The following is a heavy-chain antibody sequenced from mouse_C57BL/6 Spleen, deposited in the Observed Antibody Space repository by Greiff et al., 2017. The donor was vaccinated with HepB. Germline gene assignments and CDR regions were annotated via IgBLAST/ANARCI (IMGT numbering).Heavy chain of an antibody. J-gene: IGHJ1*03. Sequence: QVQLQQPGAELVMPGASVKLSCKASGYTFTSYWMHWVKQRPGQGLEWIGEIDPSDSYTNYNQKFKGKSTLTVDKSSSTAYMQLSSLTSEDSAVYCCARSTGSPYWYFDVWGTGTTVTVSS. V-gene: IGHV1-69*01. CDR1: GYTFTSYW. D-gene: IGHD4-1*02. CDR3: ARSTGSPYWYFDV. CDR2: IDPSDSYT.